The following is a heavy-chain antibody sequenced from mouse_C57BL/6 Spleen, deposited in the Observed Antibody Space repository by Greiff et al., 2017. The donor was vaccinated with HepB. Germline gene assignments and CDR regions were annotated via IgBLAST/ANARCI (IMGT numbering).Heavy chain of an antibody. CDR2: INPNNGGT. CDR1: GYTFTDYN. CDR3: ARVITTVPLYWYFDV. Sequence: EVQLQQSGPELVKPGASVKMSCKASGYTFTDYNMHWVKQSHGKSLEWIGYINPNNGGTSYNQKFKGKTTLTVNKSSSTAYMELRSLTSEDSAVYYCARVITTVPLYWYFDVWGTGTTVTVSS. V-gene: IGHV1-22*01. J-gene: IGHJ1*03. D-gene: IGHD1-1*01.